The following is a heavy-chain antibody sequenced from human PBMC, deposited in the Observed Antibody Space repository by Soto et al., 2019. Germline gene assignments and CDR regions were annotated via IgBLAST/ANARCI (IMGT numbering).Heavy chain of an antibody. CDR1: GYTFTSYA. D-gene: IGHD1-7*01. J-gene: IGHJ4*02. Sequence: ASVKVSCKASGYTFTSYAMHWVRQAPGQRLEWMGWINAGNGNTKYSQKFQGRVTITRDTSASTAYMELSSLRSEDTAVYYCVRDIVGQSRGVELRPSYYFDYWGKGTLVTVSS. V-gene: IGHV1-3*01. CDR3: VRDIVGQSRGVELRPSYYFDY. CDR2: INAGNGNT.